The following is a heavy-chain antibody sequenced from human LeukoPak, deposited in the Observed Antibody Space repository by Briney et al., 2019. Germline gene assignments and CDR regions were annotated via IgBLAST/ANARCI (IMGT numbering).Heavy chain of an antibody. D-gene: IGHD2-15*01. Sequence: GGSLRLSCAASGFTFSSYAMSWVRQAPGKGLEWVSAISGSGGSTYYADSVKGRFTVSRDNSKNTLYVQMNSLRAEDTAVYYCAKDHSKLGMDWYLDLWGRGTLVTVSS. J-gene: IGHJ2*01. CDR1: GFTFSSYA. CDR2: ISGSGGST. CDR3: AKDHSKLGMDWYLDL. V-gene: IGHV3-23*01.